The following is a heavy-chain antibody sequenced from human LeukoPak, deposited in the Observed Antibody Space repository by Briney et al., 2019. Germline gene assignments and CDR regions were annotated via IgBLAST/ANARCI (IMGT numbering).Heavy chain of an antibody. Sequence: PSETLSLTCTVSGDSISSYYWSWIRQPPEKGLEWIGYVYYSGSTNYNPSLKNRVTISVDTSKTQFSLKMNSVTAADTAVYYCARLQRITMAGPDYWYFDLWGRGTLVTVSP. CDR3: ARLQRITMAGPDYWYFDL. V-gene: IGHV4-59*01. J-gene: IGHJ2*01. CDR1: GDSISSYY. CDR2: VYYSGST. D-gene: IGHD3-10*01.